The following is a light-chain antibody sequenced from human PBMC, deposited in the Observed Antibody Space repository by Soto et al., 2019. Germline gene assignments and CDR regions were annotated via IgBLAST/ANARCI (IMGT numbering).Light chain of an antibody. CDR3: QQYYSYPRT. CDR2: AAS. CDR1: QGLGTN. Sequence: EVVTTQSPATLSVSPGERATLSCRASQGLGTNLAWYQQKPGQAPRLLIYAASTRATGVPGRFSGSGSGTEFTLTISCLQSEDFATYYCQQYYSYPRTFGQGTKVDIK. V-gene: IGKV3-15*01. J-gene: IGKJ1*01.